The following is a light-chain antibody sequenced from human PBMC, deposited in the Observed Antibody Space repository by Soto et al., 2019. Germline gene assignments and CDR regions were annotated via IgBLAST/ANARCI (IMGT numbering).Light chain of an antibody. J-gene: IGKJ1*01. CDR2: GAS. Sequence: EIVLKKSPGTLSLSPGERAILSCRASQSVSNNYLAWYKQKPGQAPRLLIYGASNRAAGTPDRFSASGSGTDFTLTITSLEPEDSAVFHCQQYGSSPLTFGQGTKVDIK. CDR3: QQYGSSPLT. CDR1: QSVSNNY. V-gene: IGKV3-20*01.